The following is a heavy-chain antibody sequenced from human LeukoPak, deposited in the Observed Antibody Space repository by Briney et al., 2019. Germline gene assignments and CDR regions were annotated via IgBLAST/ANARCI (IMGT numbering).Heavy chain of an antibody. CDR1: GFTFSSYS. J-gene: IGHJ5*02. Sequence: PGGSLRLSCAASGFTFSSYSMNWVRQAPGKGLEWVSSISSSSSYIYYADSVKGRFTISRDNAKNSLYLQMNSLRAEDTAVYYCAKGYCSSTSCPGNWFDPWGQGTLVTVSS. CDR3: AKGYCSSTSCPGNWFDP. D-gene: IGHD2-2*01. V-gene: IGHV3-21*04. CDR2: ISSSSSYI.